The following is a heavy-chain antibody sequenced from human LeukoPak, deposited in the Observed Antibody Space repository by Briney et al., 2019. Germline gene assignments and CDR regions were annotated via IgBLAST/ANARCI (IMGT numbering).Heavy chain of an antibody. CDR2: INQSGSS. CDR3: ARLSRTAAANDY. J-gene: IGHJ4*02. D-gene: IGHD6-13*01. CDR1: GGSFSGYY. V-gene: IGHV4-34*01. Sequence: SETLSLTCAVYGGSFSGYYWSWIRQPPGKGLEWIGEINQSGSSDYNPSLKSRVTMSVDTSKNQFSLKLSSVTAADTAVYYCARLSRTAAANDYWGQGTLVTVSS.